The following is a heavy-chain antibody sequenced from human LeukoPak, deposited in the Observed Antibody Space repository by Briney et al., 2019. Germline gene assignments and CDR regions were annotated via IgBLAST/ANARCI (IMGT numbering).Heavy chain of an antibody. Sequence: PGGSLRLSCAASGFTFSNYAMSWVRQAPGKGLEWVSTVSISGLSTYYADSVKGRFTISRDNSKNTLYLQMNSLRAEDAAVYYCATRVYGSGPSPYFDYWGQGTLVTVSS. J-gene: IGHJ4*02. CDR1: GFTFSNYA. V-gene: IGHV3-23*01. D-gene: IGHD3-10*01. CDR2: VSISGLST. CDR3: ATRVYGSGPSPYFDY.